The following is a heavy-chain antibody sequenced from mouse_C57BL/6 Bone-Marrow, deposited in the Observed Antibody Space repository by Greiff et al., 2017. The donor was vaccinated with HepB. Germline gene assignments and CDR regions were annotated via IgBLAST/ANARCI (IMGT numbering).Heavy chain of an antibody. CDR2: IYPRSGDT. Sequence: QVQLQQSGAELARPGASVKLSCKASGYTFTSYGISWVKQRTGQGLEWIGEIYPRSGDTYYNEKFKGKATLTADKSSSTAYMELRSLTSEDSAVYFCARERGYGPFAYWGQGTLVTVSA. J-gene: IGHJ3*01. V-gene: IGHV1-81*01. D-gene: IGHD2-2*01. CDR3: ARERGYGPFAY. CDR1: GYTFTSYG.